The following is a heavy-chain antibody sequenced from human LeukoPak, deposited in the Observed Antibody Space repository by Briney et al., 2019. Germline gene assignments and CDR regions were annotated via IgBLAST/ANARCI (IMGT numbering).Heavy chain of an antibody. CDR3: ARDLVGMVRGVNDPNTNWFDP. CDR2: VHYSGGT. J-gene: IGHJ5*02. V-gene: IGHV4-39*07. D-gene: IGHD3-10*01. CDR1: GGSIPTSTYH. Sequence: SETLSLTCTVSGGSIPTSTYHWGWTRQSPGKGLEWIGSVHYSGGTYYNPSLKSRVTISVDTSKNQFSLKLSSVTAADTAVYYCARDLVGMVRGVNDPNTNWFDPWGQGTLVTVSS.